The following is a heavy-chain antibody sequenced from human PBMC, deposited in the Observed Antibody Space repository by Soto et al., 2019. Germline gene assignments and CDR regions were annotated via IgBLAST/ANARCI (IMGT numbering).Heavy chain of an antibody. CDR2: IIPIFGTA. CDR3: ARGGYSSSPRLYYYYGMDV. J-gene: IGHJ6*02. D-gene: IGHD6-6*01. V-gene: IGHV1-69*06. CDR1: GGTFSSYA. Sequence: QVQLVQSGAEVKKPGSSVKVSCKASGGTFSSYAISWVRQAPGQGLEWMGGIIPIFGTANYAQKFQGRVTITADKSTSTAYMELSSLRSEDMAVYYCARGGYSSSPRLYYYYGMDVWGQGTTVTVSS.